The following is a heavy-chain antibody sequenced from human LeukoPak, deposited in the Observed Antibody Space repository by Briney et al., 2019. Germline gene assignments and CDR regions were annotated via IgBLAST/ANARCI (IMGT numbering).Heavy chain of an antibody. CDR1: GGSISSSSYY. V-gene: IGHV4-61*05. J-gene: IGHJ4*02. CDR2: IYYSGST. CDR3: ARGGYDYVWGSYRPTVSSFDY. D-gene: IGHD3-16*02. Sequence: SETLSLTCTVSGGSISSSSYYWSWIRQPPGKGLEWIGYIYYSGSTNYNPSLKSRVTISVDTSKNQFSLKLSSVTAADTAVYYCARGGYDYVWGSYRPTVSSFDYWGQGTLVTVSS.